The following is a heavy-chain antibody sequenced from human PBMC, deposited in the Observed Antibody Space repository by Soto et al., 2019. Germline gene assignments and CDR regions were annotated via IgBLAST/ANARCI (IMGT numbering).Heavy chain of an antibody. D-gene: IGHD3-10*01. V-gene: IGHV4-59*01. J-gene: IGHJ4*02. CDR2: IYYSGST. CDR3: ARRSLPPRGQKRSYYFDY. Sequence: PSETLSLTCTVSGGSISSYYWSWIRQPPGQGLEWIGYIYYSGSTNYNPSLKSRVTISVDTSKNQFSLKLSSVTAADTAVYYCARRSLPPRGQKRSYYFDYWGQGTLVTVSS. CDR1: GGSISSYY.